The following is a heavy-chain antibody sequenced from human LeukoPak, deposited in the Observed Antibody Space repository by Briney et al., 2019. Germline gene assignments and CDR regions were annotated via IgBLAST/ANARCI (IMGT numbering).Heavy chain of an antibody. D-gene: IGHD2/OR15-2a*01. Sequence: ASVKVSCKASGYTFTTYDINWVRQAAGQGLEWMGWMNPNSGDTGYAQKFQGRLTITRDASISTAYMDLSSLRSDDTAVYYCARTKPDHSEIYNWAQGTLVTVSS. CDR1: GYTFTTYD. CDR3: ARTKPDHSEIYN. CDR2: MNPNSGDT. J-gene: IGHJ4*02. V-gene: IGHV1-8*02.